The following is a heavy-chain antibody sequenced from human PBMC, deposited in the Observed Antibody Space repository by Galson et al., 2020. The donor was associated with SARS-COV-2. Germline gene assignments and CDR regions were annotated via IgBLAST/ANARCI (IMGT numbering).Heavy chain of an antibody. CDR3: AKGGDGYTYYGMDV. J-gene: IGHJ6*02. CDR1: GFTFDDYA. CDR2: ISWNSGSI. Sequence: GGSLRLSCAASGFTFDDYAMHWVRQAPGKGLEWVPGISWNSGSIGYADSVKGRFTISRDNAKNSLYLQMNSLRAEDTALYYCAKGGDGYTYYGMDVWGQGTTVTVSS. D-gene: IGHD5-12*01. V-gene: IGHV3-9*01.